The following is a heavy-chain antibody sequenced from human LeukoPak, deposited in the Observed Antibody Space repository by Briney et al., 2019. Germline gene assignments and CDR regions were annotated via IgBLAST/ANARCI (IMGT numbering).Heavy chain of an antibody. CDR3: ARFPLGEHFDY. V-gene: IGHV4-59*08. CDR1: GDSISSYY. J-gene: IGHJ4*02. D-gene: IGHD1-1*01. Sequence: SETLSLTCTVSGDSISSYYWSWIRQPPGKGLEWIGYIYYSGSTNYDPSLKSRVTISVDASKNQFSLKLSSVTAADTAVYYCARFPLGEHFDYWGQGTLVTVSS. CDR2: IYYSGST.